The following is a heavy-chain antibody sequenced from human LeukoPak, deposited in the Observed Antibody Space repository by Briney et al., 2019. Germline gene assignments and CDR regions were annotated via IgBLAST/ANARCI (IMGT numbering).Heavy chain of an antibody. CDR1: GFTVSSNY. J-gene: IGHJ3*02. D-gene: IGHD6-19*01. V-gene: IGHV3-66*01. Sequence: PGGSLRLSCAASGFTVSSNYMSWVRQAPGKGLEWVSVIYSGGSTYYADSVKGRFTISRDNSKNTLYLQMNSLRAEDTAVYYCATHSSRWYDHDAFDIWGQGTMVTVSS. CDR2: IYSGGST. CDR3: ATHSSRWYDHDAFDI.